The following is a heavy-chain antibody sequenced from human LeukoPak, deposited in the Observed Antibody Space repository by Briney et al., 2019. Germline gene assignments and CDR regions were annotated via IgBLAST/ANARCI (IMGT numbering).Heavy chain of an antibody. Sequence: GGSLRLSCAASGFTFSSYAMHWVRQAPGKGLEWVAVISYDGSNKYYADSVKGRFTISRDNSKNTLYLQMNSLRAEDTAVYYCARVAGDCSGGRCYLLRFDYWGQGTLVTVSS. CDR3: ARVAGDCSGGRCYLLRFDY. CDR1: GFTFSSYA. CDR2: ISYDGSNK. J-gene: IGHJ4*02. V-gene: IGHV3-30-3*01. D-gene: IGHD2-15*01.